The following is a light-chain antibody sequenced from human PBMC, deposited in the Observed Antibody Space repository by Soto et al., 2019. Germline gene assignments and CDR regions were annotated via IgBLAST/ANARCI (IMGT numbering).Light chain of an antibody. Sequence: QSVLTQPPSASGTPGQRVNISCSGSSSNIGNNYDYWYQQLPGKAPKLLIYRNDQRPSGVPDLFSGSKSGTSASLAISRRQSADETDYSFATWDESLSGWFFGGVSQLTDL. CDR3: ATWDESLSGWF. V-gene: IGLV1-47*01. CDR2: RND. J-gene: IGLJ2*01. CDR1: SSNIGNNY.